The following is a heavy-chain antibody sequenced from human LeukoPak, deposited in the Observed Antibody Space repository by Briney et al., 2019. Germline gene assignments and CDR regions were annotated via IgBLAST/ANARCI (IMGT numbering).Heavy chain of an antibody. D-gene: IGHD3-22*01. CDR2: ISSSSSTI. Sequence: GGPLRLSCAASGFTFSSYSMNWVRQAPGKGLEWVSYISSSSSTIYYADSVKGRFTISRDNAKNSLYLQMNSLRAEDTAVYYCARDKAWSSSGYYDYWGQGTLVTVSS. V-gene: IGHV3-48*04. CDR1: GFTFSSYS. CDR3: ARDKAWSSSGYYDY. J-gene: IGHJ4*02.